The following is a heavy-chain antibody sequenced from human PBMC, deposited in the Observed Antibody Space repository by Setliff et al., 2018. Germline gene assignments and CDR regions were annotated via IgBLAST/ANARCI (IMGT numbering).Heavy chain of an antibody. D-gene: IGHD2-15*01. Sequence: KTSETLSLTCTVSGGSISPYFWSWIRQSPGKGLEWIGYIYHNGNTNFNPSLKSRVTMSVDTSKNQFALHLKSVTAADTAVYYCARDRSAYSYGLDVWGQGTTVTVSS. V-gene: IGHV4-59*01. CDR1: GGSISPYF. CDR2: IYHNGNT. J-gene: IGHJ6*02. CDR3: ARDRSAYSYGLDV.